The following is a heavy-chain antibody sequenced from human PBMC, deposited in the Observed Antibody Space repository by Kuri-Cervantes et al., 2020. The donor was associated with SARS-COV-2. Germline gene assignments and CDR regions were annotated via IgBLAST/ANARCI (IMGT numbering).Heavy chain of an antibody. CDR1: GGSISSSSYY. Sequence: SETLSLTCTVSGGSISSSSYYWGWIRQPPGKGLEWIGSIYYSGSTYYNPSLKSRVTISVDTSKNQFSLKLSSVTAADTAVYYFARQRGRYYYYYMDVWGKGTTVTVSS. J-gene: IGHJ6*03. CDR3: ARQRGRYYYYYMDV. D-gene: IGHD2-15*01. CDR2: IYYSGST. V-gene: IGHV4-39*01.